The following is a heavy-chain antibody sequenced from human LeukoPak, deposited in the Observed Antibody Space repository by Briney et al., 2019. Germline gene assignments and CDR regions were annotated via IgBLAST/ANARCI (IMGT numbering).Heavy chain of an antibody. CDR1: GGSVSSGSYY. D-gene: IGHD3-10*01. CDR2: IYYSGST. Sequence: SETLSLTCTVSGGSVSSGSYYWSSIRQPPGKGLEWIWYIYYSGSTNYNPSLKSRVTISVDTSKNQFSLKLSSVTAADTAVYYCAREKLLWFGELLNWFDPWGQGTLVTVSS. CDR3: AREKLLWFGELLNWFDP. V-gene: IGHV4-61*01. J-gene: IGHJ5*02.